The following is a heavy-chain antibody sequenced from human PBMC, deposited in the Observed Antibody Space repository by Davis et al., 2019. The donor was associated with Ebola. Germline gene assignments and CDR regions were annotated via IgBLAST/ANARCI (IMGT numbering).Heavy chain of an antibody. J-gene: IGHJ4*02. CDR2: IKQDGSEK. V-gene: IGHV3-7*01. CDR1: GFAFGAYW. D-gene: IGHD6-13*01. Sequence: GESLKISCAASGFAFGAYWMSWVRQAPGKGLEWVANIKQDGSEKYYVDSVEGRFTISRDNAKNSLYLQMNSLRAEDTAVYYCARGPSTGNSFSYWGQGTLATVSS. CDR3: ARGPSTGNSFSY.